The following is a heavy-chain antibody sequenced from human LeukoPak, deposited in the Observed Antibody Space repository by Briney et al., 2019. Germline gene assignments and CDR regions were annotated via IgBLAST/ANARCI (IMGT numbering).Heavy chain of an antibody. V-gene: IGHV4-34*01. D-gene: IGHD3-22*01. CDR1: GGSFSGYY. Sequence: PSETLSLTCAVYGGSFSGYYWSWIRQPPGKGLEWIGEINHSGSTIYNPSLKSRVTISGDTSRNQFSLKLSSVTAADTAVYYCAREGLYESSGYKHGGYFDYWGQATLVTVSS. J-gene: IGHJ4*02. CDR3: AREGLYESSGYKHGGYFDY. CDR2: INHSGST.